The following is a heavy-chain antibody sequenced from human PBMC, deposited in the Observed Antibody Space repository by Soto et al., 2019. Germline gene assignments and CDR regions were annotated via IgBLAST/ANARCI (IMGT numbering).Heavy chain of an antibody. CDR3: ARGLNGYLHYFDY. J-gene: IGHJ4*02. V-gene: IGHV1-3*01. D-gene: IGHD5-18*01. CDR1: GYTFTSYA. CDR2: INAGNGNT. Sequence: ASVKVSCKASGYTFTSYAMHWVRQAPGQRLEGMGWINAGNGNTKYSQKFQGRVTITRDTSASTAYMELSSLRSEDTAVYYCARGLNGYLHYFDYWGQGTPVTVSS.